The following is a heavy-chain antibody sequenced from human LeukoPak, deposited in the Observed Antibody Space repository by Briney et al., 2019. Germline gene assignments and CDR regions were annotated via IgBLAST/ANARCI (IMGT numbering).Heavy chain of an antibody. CDR2: IIPIFGTA. V-gene: IGHV1-69*06. CDR1: GGTFSRYA. J-gene: IGHJ3*02. CDR3: ARDRPPGKATMMPKAGAFDI. Sequence: SVKVSRKASGGTFSRYAVSWVRQAPGQGLEWMGGIIPIFGTANYAQKLQGRVTFTADKSTSTAYMDLISLKSEDTAVYYCARDRPPGKATMMPKAGAFDIWGQGTMVTVSS. D-gene: IGHD3-22*01.